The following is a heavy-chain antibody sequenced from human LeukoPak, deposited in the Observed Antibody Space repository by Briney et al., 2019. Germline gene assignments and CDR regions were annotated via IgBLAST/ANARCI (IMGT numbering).Heavy chain of an antibody. CDR3: ARLKTFYYGSGRGAFDY. D-gene: IGHD3-10*01. J-gene: IGHJ4*02. V-gene: IGHV4-4*02. CDR1: GGSISNSNW. CDR2: IYHSGST. Sequence: SGTLSLTCAVSGGSISNSNWWSWVRQPPGKGLEWIGEIYHSGSTYYNPSLKSRVTISVDTSKKQFSLKLSSVTAADTAVYYCARLKTFYYGSGRGAFDYWGQGTLVTASS.